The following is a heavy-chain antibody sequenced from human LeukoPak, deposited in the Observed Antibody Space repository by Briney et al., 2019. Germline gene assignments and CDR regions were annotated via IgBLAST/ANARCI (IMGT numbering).Heavy chain of an antibody. J-gene: IGHJ3*02. V-gene: IGHV4-34*01. CDR1: GGSFSGYY. CDR2: INHSGST. CDR3: ARSVLWFGEENAFDI. D-gene: IGHD3-10*01. Sequence: SETLSLTCAVYGGSFSGYYWSWIRQPPGKGLEWIGEINHSGSTNYNPSLKSRVTISVVTSKNQFSLKLSSVTAADTAVYYCARSVLWFGEENAFDIWGQGIMVTVSS.